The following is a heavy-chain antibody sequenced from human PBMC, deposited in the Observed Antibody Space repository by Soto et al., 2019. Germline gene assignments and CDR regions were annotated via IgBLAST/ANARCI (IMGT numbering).Heavy chain of an antibody. J-gene: IGHJ4*02. CDR2: IIPILGIA. V-gene: IGHV1-69*04. Sequence: ASVKVSCKASGGTFSSYTISWVRQAPGQGLEWMGRIIPILGIANYAQKFQGRVTITADKSTSTAYMELSSLRSEDTAVYYCARDFGYCSGGSCYSDYWGQGTLVTVSS. CDR1: GGTFSSYT. CDR3: ARDFGYCSGGSCYSDY. D-gene: IGHD2-15*01.